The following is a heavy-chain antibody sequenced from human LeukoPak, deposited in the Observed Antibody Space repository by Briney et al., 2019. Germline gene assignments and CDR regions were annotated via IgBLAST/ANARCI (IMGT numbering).Heavy chain of an antibody. D-gene: IGHD6-13*01. J-gene: IGHJ5*01. CDR3: ATQVAAAGYANWFDS. V-gene: IGHV4-34*01. CDR2: INHSGST. CDR1: GGSFSGYY. Sequence: PSETLSLTCAVYGGSFSGYYWSWIRQPPGKGLEWIGEINHSGSTNYNPSLKSRVTISVDTSKNQFSLKLSSVTAADTAVYYCATQVAAAGYANWFDSWGQGTLVTVSS.